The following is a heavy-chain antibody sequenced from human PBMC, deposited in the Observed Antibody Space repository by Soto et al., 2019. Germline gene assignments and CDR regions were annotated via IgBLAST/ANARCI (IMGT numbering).Heavy chain of an antibody. J-gene: IGHJ6*02. D-gene: IGHD4-17*01. CDR1: GFTFTSSA. V-gene: IGHV1-58*01. CDR3: AADRLRSNGMDV. CDR2: IVVGSGNT. Sequence: GASVKVSCKASGFTFTSSAVQWVRQARGQRLEWIGWIVVGSGNTNYAQKFQERVTITRDMSTSTAYMELSSLRSEDTAVYYCAADRLRSNGMDVWGQGTTVTVSS.